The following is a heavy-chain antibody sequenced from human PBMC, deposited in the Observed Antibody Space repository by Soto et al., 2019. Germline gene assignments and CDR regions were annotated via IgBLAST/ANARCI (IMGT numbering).Heavy chain of an antibody. Sequence: PSETLSLTCTVSGGSISSGGYYWSWIRQYPGKGLEWIGYIYYSGSTYYNPSLKSRVTISVDTSKNQFSLKLSSVTAADTAVYYCARDLTGHCKFDPCGQGTLVTXSS. D-gene: IGHD2-15*01. J-gene: IGHJ5*02. V-gene: IGHV4-31*03. CDR3: ARDLTGHCKFDP. CDR2: IYYSGST. CDR1: GGSISSGGYY.